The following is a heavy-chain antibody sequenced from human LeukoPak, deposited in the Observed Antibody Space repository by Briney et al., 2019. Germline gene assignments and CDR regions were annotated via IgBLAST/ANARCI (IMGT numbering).Heavy chain of an antibody. CDR3: SKDHQSGSGTDC. Sequence: GGSLRLSCAASGFTFSSYGMHWVRQALGKGLEWVAFIRYDGSNKYYADSVKGRFTIYRENSKNTLYLQMNSLRAEDTAVYYCSKDHQSGSGTDCWGQGTLVTVSS. D-gene: IGHD2-15*01. J-gene: IGHJ4*02. CDR2: IRYDGSNK. CDR1: GFTFSSYG. V-gene: IGHV3-30*02.